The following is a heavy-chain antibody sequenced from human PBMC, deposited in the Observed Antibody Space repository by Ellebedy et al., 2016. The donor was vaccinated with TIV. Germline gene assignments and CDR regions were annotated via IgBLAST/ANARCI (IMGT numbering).Heavy chain of an antibody. D-gene: IGHD6-19*01. CDR3: ARGSGWYRELY. J-gene: IGHJ4*02. Sequence: SETLSLTCTVSGGSVSSGSSYWTCIRQPPGKGLEWIGYIAYTGRTNYNPSLKSRVTISVDTSKNQFSLKLNAVTDADTAVYYCARGSGWYRELYWGQGTLVTVSS. CDR1: GGSVSSGSSY. CDR2: IAYTGRT. V-gene: IGHV4-61*01.